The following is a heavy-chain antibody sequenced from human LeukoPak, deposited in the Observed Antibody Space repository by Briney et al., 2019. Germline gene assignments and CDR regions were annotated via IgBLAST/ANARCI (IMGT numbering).Heavy chain of an antibody. V-gene: IGHV3-21*01. CDR1: GFTFSSYS. CDR3: ARGWPTIAAAGTIPEYFQH. Sequence: PGGSLRLSCAASGFTFSSYSMNWVRQAPGKGLEWVSSISSSSSYIYYADSVEGRFTISRDNAKNSLYLQMNSLRAEDTAVYYCARGWPTIAAAGTIPEYFQHWGQGTLVTVSS. CDR2: ISSSSSYI. D-gene: IGHD6-13*01. J-gene: IGHJ1*01.